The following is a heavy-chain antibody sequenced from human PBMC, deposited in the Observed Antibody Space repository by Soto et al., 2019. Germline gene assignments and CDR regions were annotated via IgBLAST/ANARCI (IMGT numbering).Heavy chain of an antibody. V-gene: IGHV3-72*01. D-gene: IGHD6-19*01. J-gene: IGHJ6*02. Sequence: EVQLVESGGGLVQPGGSLRLSCAASGLIFSDYHMDWVRQAPGKGVEWVGRIRRKANSYTTEYAESVKGRFTISRDDSKNSLYLQMNRLNSEDTAVYYCAMLGGWSGGSSGMDVWGQGTTVTVSS. CDR2: IRRKANSYTT. CDR1: GLIFSDYH. CDR3: AMLGGWSGGSSGMDV.